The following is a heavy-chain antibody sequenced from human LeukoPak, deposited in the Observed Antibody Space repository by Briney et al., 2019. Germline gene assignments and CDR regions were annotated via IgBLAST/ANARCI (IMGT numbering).Heavy chain of an antibody. V-gene: IGHV4-59*01. D-gene: IGHD6-13*01. CDR3: AGVTGYTIEEYFDY. CDR2: IYYNGST. J-gene: IGHJ4*02. Sequence: PAETLSLTCTVSGGPISIYDLNWIRQPPGKGLEWIGYIYYNGSTNHNPSLKSRVTISVKTSKNQFTLKLRSVTAAETAVYYCAGVTGYTIEEYFDYWGQGTLVTVSS. CDR1: GGPISIYD.